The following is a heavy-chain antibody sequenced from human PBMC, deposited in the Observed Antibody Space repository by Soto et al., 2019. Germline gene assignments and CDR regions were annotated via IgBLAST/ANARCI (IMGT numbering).Heavy chain of an antibody. CDR2: ISSSGSTI. D-gene: IGHD3-10*01. Sequence: GGSLRLSCAASGFTFSSYAMSWVRQAPGKGLEWVSYISSSGSTIYYADSVKGRFTISRDNAKNSLYLQMNSLRAEDTAVYYCARDPLWFGELTSGWFDPWGQGTLVTVSS. J-gene: IGHJ5*02. CDR3: ARDPLWFGELTSGWFDP. V-gene: IGHV3-48*01. CDR1: GFTFSSYA.